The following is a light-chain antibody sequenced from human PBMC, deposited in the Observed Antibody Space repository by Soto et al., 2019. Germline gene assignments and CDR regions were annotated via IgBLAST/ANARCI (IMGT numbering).Light chain of an antibody. J-gene: IGKJ4*01. V-gene: IGKV3D-20*02. Sequence: EIVLTQSPGTLSLSPGDRATLSCRASQSVSRSYLGWYQQKPGQAPRLLMYGASIRAAGVPDRFSGSGYGTDFTLTISSLEHEDFAVYYCQQRSNWPPSLTFGGGTKV. CDR1: QSVSRSY. CDR3: QQRSNWPPSLT. CDR2: GAS.